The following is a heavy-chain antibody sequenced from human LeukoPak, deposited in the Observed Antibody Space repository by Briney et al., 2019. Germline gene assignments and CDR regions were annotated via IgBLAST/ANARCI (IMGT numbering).Heavy chain of an antibody. Sequence: PGGSLRLSCAASGFTFSSYSMNWVRQAPGKGLEWVSSISSSSSYIYYADSVKGRFTISRDNAKNSLYLRMNSLRAEDTAVYYCARDSGGGRSVWGRGTLVTVSS. J-gene: IGHJ4*02. CDR3: ARDSGGGRSV. CDR1: GFTFSSYS. CDR2: ISSSSSYI. V-gene: IGHV3-21*01. D-gene: IGHD3-10*01.